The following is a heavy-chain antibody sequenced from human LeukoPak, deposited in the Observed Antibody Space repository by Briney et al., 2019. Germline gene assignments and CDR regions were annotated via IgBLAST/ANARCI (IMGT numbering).Heavy chain of an antibody. CDR1: GFTFSSYS. CDR3: AKDKSGSGIHSEYFDY. D-gene: IGHD3-10*01. Sequence: GGSLRLSCAASGFTFSSYSMNWVRQAPGKGLEWVSGINWNGGSTGYADSVKGRFTISRDNAKNSLYLQMNSLRAEDTAVYYCAKDKSGSGIHSEYFDYWGQGTLVTVSS. CDR2: INWNGGST. V-gene: IGHV3-20*04. J-gene: IGHJ4*02.